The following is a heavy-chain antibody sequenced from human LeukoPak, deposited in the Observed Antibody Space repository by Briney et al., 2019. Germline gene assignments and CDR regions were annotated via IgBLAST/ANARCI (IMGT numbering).Heavy chain of an antibody. CDR3: ARDETTYLTTTEYKWFDP. J-gene: IGHJ5*02. D-gene: IGHD1-1*01. V-gene: IGHV3-21*01. Sequence: GGSLRLSCAASRFTFSTYSMNWVRQAPGKGLEWVASISSSSIYIHYADSVKGRFTISRDNAKNSLYLQMNSLRAEDTAVYYCARDETTYLTTTEYKWFDPWGQGTLVTVSS. CDR1: RFTFSTYS. CDR2: ISSSSIYI.